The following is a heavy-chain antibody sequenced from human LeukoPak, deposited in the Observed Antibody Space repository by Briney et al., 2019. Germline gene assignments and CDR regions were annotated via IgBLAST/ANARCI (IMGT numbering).Heavy chain of an antibody. CDR1: GYTFTSYG. J-gene: IGHJ4*02. CDR3: ARDRPYGSGYAPPFDY. V-gene: IGHV1-18*01. D-gene: IGHD5-12*01. CDR2: ISAHNGNT. Sequence: VGSLKVSCKASGYTFTSYGISWVRQAPGQGLEWMGWISAHNGNTNYAQKLQGRVTMTTDTSTSTAYMELRSLRSDDTAVYYCARDRPYGSGYAPPFDYWGQGTLVTSST.